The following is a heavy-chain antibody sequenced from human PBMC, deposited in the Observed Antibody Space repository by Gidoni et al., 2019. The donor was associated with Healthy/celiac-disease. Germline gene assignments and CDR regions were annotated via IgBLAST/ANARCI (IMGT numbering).Heavy chain of an antibody. D-gene: IGHD1-7*01. Sequence: QVQLQESGPGLVKPSGTLSLTCAVSGGSISSSNWWSWVRQPPGKGLEWIGEIYHSGSTNYNPSLKSRVTISVDKSKNQFSLKLSSVTAADTAVYYCARDLEWSWNSRSSRGWFDPWGQGTLVTVSS. CDR3: ARDLEWSWNSRSSRGWFDP. J-gene: IGHJ5*02. CDR1: GGSISSSNW. V-gene: IGHV4-4*02. CDR2: IYHSGST.